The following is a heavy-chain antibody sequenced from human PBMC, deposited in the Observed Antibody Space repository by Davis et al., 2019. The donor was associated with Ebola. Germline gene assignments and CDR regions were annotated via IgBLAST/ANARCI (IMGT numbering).Heavy chain of an antibody. CDR2: ISGSGGYT. D-gene: IGHD3-10*01. CDR3: AKETYEAGSPDFDY. CDR1: GFTFRSYA. Sequence: PGGSLRLSCAASGFTFRSYAMSWVRQVPGKGLEWVSVISGSGGYTDYADSVKGRFTISRDNSKNTLYLQMNSLRAEDTALYYSAKETYEAGSPDFDYWGQGTLVTVSS. V-gene: IGHV3-23*01. J-gene: IGHJ4*02.